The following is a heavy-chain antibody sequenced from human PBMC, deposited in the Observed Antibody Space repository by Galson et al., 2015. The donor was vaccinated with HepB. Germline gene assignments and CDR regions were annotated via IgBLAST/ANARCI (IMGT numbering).Heavy chain of an antibody. Sequence: QSGAEVKKPGESLKISCKGSGYSFTNYWIAWMRQMPGKGLEWMGIIHPGDSDIRHRPSFQGQVAISVDKSLTTAYLQWKSLKASDSAMYYCARVNTTGHSFYHMDVWGTGTTVTVSS. D-gene: IGHD5-18*01. CDR2: IHPGDSDI. CDR1: GYSFTNYW. J-gene: IGHJ6*03. V-gene: IGHV5-51*01. CDR3: ARVNTTGHSFYHMDV.